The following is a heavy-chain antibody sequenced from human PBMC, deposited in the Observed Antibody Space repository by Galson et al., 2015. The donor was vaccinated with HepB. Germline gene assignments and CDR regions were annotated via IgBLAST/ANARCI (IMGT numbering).Heavy chain of an antibody. J-gene: IGHJ4*02. D-gene: IGHD6-13*01. CDR2: ISSSSYI. CDR3: ARGYSSSDYDYFDY. V-gene: IGHV3-21*01. CDR1: GFTFSSYS. Sequence: SLRLSCAASGFTFSSYSMNWVRQAPGKGLEWVSSISSSSYIYYADSVKGRFTISRDNAKNSLYLQMNSLRAEDTAVYYCARGYSSSDYDYFDYWGQGTLVTVSS.